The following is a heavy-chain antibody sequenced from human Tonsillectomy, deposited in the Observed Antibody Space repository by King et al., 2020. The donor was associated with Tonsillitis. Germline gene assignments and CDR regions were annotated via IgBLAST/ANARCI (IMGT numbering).Heavy chain of an antibody. CDR1: GDSISRYY. D-gene: IGHD3-10*01. Sequence: VQLQESGPGLMKPSETLSLTCTVSGDSISRYYWTWIRQPPGKRLEWIGYIDYTGTTNHNPSLKSRVTISVDTSKNNFSLRLSSVTAADTAVYYCARHLRGKDSGTLGAIDYWGQGTLVTVSS. J-gene: IGHJ4*02. CDR3: ARHLRGKDSGTLGAIDY. CDR2: IDYTGTT. V-gene: IGHV4-59*08.